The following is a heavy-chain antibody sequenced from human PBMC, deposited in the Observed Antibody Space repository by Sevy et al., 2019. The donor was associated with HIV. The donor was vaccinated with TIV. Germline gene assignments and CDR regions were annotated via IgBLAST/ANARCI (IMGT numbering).Heavy chain of an antibody. V-gene: IGHV3-33*01. CDR2: IWSDGAYQ. Sequence: GGSLRLSCAATGFTFSNYAMHWVRQAPGKGMEWVAIIWSDGAYQYHGDSVKGRFTNSRDNSKNTLYLQMNNVRVEDTAVYYSARGGYYYDNAAYYALDSWGQGTLVTVSS. J-gene: IGHJ4*02. CDR1: GFTFSNYA. D-gene: IGHD3-22*01. CDR3: ARGGYYYDNAAYYALDS.